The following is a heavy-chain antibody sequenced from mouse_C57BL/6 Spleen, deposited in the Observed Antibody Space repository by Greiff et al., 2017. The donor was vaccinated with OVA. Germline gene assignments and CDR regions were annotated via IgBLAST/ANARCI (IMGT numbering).Heavy chain of an antibody. CDR3: AREGLRGYYYAMDY. J-gene: IGHJ4*01. D-gene: IGHD2-4*01. V-gene: IGHV5-4*01. Sequence: EVKLLESGGGLVKPGGSLKLSCAASGFTFSSYAMSWVRQTPEKRLEWVATISDGGSYTYYPDNVKGRFTISRDNAKNNLYLQMSHLKSEDTAMYDCAREGLRGYYYAMDYWGQGTSVTVSS. CDR2: ISDGGSYT. CDR1: GFTFSSYA.